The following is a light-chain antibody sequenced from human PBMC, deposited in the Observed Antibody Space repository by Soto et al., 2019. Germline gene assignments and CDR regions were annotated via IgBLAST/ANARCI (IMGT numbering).Light chain of an antibody. CDR1: SSDVGGYNY. CDR3: CSYAGSYTLYV. J-gene: IGLJ1*01. CDR2: DVS. V-gene: IGLV2-11*01. Sequence: QSGLAQPRSVSGSPGQSVTISCTGTSSDVGGYNYVSWYQQHPGKAPKLMIYDVSKRPSGVPDRFSGSKSGNTASLTISGLQAEDEADYYCCSYAGSYTLYVFGTGTRSPS.